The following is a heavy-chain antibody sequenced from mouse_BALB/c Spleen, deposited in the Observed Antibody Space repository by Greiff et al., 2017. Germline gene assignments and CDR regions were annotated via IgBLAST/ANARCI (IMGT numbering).Heavy chain of an antibody. CDR3: ERRIYSGSVCAMDD. J-gene: IGHJ4*01. CDR2: ILPGSGST. CDR1: GYTFSSYW. V-gene: IGHV1-9*01. Sequence: VQLKQSGAELMKPGASVKISCKATGYTFSSYWIEWVKQRPGHGLEWIGEILPGSGSTNYNEKFKGKATFTADTSSNTAYMQLSSLTSEDSAVYCCERRIYSGSVCAMDDWGQGTSVTVSS. D-gene: IGHD2-2*01.